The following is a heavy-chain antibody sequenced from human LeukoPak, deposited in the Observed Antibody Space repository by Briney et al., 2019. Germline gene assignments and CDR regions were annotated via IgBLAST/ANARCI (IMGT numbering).Heavy chain of an antibody. CDR2: SSWNSDTI. CDR3: VKDMAGGGIASDGFDF. V-gene: IGHV3-9*01. J-gene: IGHJ3*01. CDR1: GFTFDDYA. Sequence: GGSLRLSCTAAGFTFDDYAMHWVRQGRGKGLEGVSGSSWNSDTIGYVDSVKGRFTISRDNAKYSLYLQMSSLRPEDTALYYCVKDMAGGGIASDGFDFWGQGTMVTVSS. D-gene: IGHD3-16*01.